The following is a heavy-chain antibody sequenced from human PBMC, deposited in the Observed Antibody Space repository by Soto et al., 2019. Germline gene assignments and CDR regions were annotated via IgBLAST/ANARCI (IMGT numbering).Heavy chain of an antibody. Sequence: GGSLRLSCAASGFTFTTFGMHWVRQAPGKGLEWVAFISYDEINQYYADSMKGRFTISRDNAKNSLYLEMNSLRAEDTAVYYCARESEDLTSNFDYWGQGTLVTVSS. CDR3: ARESEDLTSNFDY. J-gene: IGHJ4*02. CDR2: ISYDEINQ. V-gene: IGHV3-30*03. CDR1: GFTFTTFG.